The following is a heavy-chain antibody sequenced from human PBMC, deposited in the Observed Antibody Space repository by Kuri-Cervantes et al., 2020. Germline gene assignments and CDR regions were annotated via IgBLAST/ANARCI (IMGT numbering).Heavy chain of an antibody. CDR2: IWYDGSNK. J-gene: IGHJ4*02. Sequence: GESLKISCAASGFTFSSYGMHWVRQAPGKGLEWVAVIWYDGSNKYYADSVKGRFTISRDNSKNTLYLQMNSLRAGDTAVYYCAKLYCSSTSCSFFDYWGQGTLVTVSS. CDR1: GFTFSSYG. V-gene: IGHV3-33*06. D-gene: IGHD2-2*01. CDR3: AKLYCSSTSCSFFDY.